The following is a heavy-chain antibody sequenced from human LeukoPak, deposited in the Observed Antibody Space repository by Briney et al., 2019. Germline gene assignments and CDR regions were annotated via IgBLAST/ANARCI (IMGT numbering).Heavy chain of an antibody. V-gene: IGHV4-59*12. J-gene: IGHJ4*02. Sequence: PSETLSLTCTVSGGSISSYYWSWIRQPPGKGLEWIGYMYYSGSTNYNPSLKSRVTMSVDMSKNRFSLKLSSVTAADTAVYYCARGRLNYEFDYWGQGTLVTVSS. CDR1: GGSISSYY. CDR3: ARGRLNYEFDY. CDR2: MYYSGST. D-gene: IGHD1-7*01.